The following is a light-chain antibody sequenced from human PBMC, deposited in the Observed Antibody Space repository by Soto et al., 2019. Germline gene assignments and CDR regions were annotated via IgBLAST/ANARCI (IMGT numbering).Light chain of an antibody. Sequence: QSALTQPASVSGSPGQSITISCTGTSGDIGSYNSVSWYQQHPGKAPKLIIYEVTDRPSGVSNRFSGSKSGNTASLTISGLQAEDEAEYYCSSYTNSNTRACVFGTGTKVTVL. CDR2: EVT. J-gene: IGLJ1*01. V-gene: IGLV2-14*01. CDR3: SSYTNSNTRACV. CDR1: SGDIGSYNS.